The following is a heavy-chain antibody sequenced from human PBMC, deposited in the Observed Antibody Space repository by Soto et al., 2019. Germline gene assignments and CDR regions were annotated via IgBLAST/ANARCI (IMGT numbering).Heavy chain of an antibody. V-gene: IGHV1-58*02. Sequence: SVKVSCKASGFTFTCSAMRWVRQARGQSLEWIRWIVDGSGNTNYAQKFQDRVTITRDTSTSTAYMELRSLRSDDTAVYYCARGSTSHRRVVWRYCSGGSCPETNYYYYMDVWGKGTTVTVSS. CDR1: GFTFTCSA. D-gene: IGHD2-15*01. J-gene: IGHJ6*03. CDR3: ARGSTSHRRVVWRYCSGGSCPETNYYYYMDV. CDR2: IVDGSGNT.